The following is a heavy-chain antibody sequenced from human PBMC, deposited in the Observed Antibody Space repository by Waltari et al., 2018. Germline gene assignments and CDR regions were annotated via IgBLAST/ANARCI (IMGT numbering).Heavy chain of an antibody. CDR3: ARALADFWSGYYGIPYYMEV. Sequence: QVQLVQSGAEVKKPGSSVKVSCKASGGTFSSYAISWVRQAPGQGLGWMGGIIPIFGTANYAQKFQGRVTITADKSTSTAYMELSSLRSEDTAVYYCARALADFWSGYYGIPYYMEVWGKGTTVTVSS. CDR1: GGTFSSYA. V-gene: IGHV1-69*14. D-gene: IGHD3-3*01. J-gene: IGHJ6*03. CDR2: IIPIFGTA.